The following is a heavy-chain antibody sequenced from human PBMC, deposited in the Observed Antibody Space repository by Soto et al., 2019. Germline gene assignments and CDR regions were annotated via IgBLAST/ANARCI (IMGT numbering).Heavy chain of an antibody. D-gene: IGHD3-3*01. J-gene: IGHJ6*03. CDR3: ARDQRFLEWRYMDV. V-gene: IGHV3-21*01. CDR2: ISSSSSYI. Sequence: GGSLRLSCAASGFTFSSYSMNWVRQAPGKGLEWVSSISSSSSYIYYADSVKGRFTISRDNAKNSLYLQMNSLRAEDTAVYYCARDQRFLEWRYMDVWGKGTTVTVSS. CDR1: GFTFSSYS.